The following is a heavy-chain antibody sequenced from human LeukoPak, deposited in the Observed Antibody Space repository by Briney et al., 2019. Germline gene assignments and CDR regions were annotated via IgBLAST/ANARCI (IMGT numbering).Heavy chain of an antibody. CDR1: GGSITDHF. Sequence: SETLSLTCTVSGGSITDHFWGWIRHTPGMGLEWIGHIYGSPTYNPSLKSRVTISDDTSENQIFLKLTSVTAADAAIYYCARRFRTSASGILHHDAYDIWGPGTEVIVSS. CDR3: ARRFRTSASGILHHDAYDI. D-gene: IGHD3-10*01. CDR2: IYGSP. J-gene: IGHJ3*02. V-gene: IGHV4-4*09.